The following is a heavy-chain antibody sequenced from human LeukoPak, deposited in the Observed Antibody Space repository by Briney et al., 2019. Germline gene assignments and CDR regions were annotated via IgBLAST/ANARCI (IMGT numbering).Heavy chain of an antibody. Sequence: QTGGSLRLSCAASGFTFSNYGMPWVRQAPGKGLEWVAVISYDGSNKYYADSVKGRFTISRDNSKNTLYLQMNSLRAEDTAVYYCAKDMWDDYGDYLDKYFQHWGQGTLVTVSS. CDR1: GFTFSNYG. CDR3: AKDMWDDYGDYLDKYFQH. J-gene: IGHJ1*01. CDR2: ISYDGSNK. D-gene: IGHD4-17*01. V-gene: IGHV3-30*18.